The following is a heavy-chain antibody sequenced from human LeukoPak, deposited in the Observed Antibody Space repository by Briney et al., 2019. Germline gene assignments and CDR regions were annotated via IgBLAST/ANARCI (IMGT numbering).Heavy chain of an antibody. CDR3: ARTLAYYDFWSGYWPYYGMDV. D-gene: IGHD3-3*01. CDR1: GGSISSYY. CDR2: IYYSGST. Sequence: SETLSLTCTVSGGSISSYYWSWIRQPPGKGLEWIGYIYYSGSTNYNPSLKSRVTISVDTSKNRFSLKLSSVTAADTAVYYCARTLAYYDFWSGYWPYYGMDVWGQGTTVTVSS. J-gene: IGHJ6*02. V-gene: IGHV4-59*01.